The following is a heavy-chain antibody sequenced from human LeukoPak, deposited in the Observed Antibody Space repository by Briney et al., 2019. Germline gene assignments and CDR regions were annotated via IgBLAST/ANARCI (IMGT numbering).Heavy chain of an antibody. CDR1: GGSISSYY. D-gene: IGHD3-9*01. CDR2: ISYSGTT. J-gene: IGHJ4*02. Sequence: SETLSLTCTVSGGSISSYYWSWIRQPPGKGLEWIGYISYSGTTNYNPSLKSRVTISVDTSKNQFSLKLSSVIAADTAVYYCARSAGILRYFDWLLDWGQGTLVTVSS. V-gene: IGHV4-59*01. CDR3: ARSAGILRYFDWLLD.